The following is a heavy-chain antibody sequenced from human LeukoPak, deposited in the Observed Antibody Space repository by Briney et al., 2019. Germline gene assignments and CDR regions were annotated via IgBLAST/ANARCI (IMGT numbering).Heavy chain of an antibody. CDR2: IKYDGSEK. CDR1: GFTFTNYW. D-gene: IGHD2-2*01. J-gene: IGHJ4*02. Sequence: PGGSLRLSCAASGFTFTNYWMSWVRQAPGKGLEWVANIKYDGSEKYYVDSVKGRFTISRDNAKNSLYLQMNSLRAEDTAVYYCARDFVVVSVATPEGGQGTLVTVSS. CDR3: ARDFVVVSVATPE. V-gene: IGHV3-7*01.